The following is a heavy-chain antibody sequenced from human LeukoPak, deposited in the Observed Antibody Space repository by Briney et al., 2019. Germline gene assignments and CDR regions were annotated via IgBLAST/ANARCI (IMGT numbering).Heavy chain of an antibody. Sequence: ASVKVSCKASGYTFTSYYMHWVRQAPGQGLEWMGRINAGNGNTDYSQKFQGRLTITRDTSATTAYMQLNSLRSEDTAVYYCARSYYDILTGSSLLNSFDYWGQGTLVTVSS. CDR3: ARSYYDILTGSSLLNSFDY. V-gene: IGHV1-3*01. CDR1: GYTFTSYY. J-gene: IGHJ4*02. D-gene: IGHD3-9*01. CDR2: INAGNGNT.